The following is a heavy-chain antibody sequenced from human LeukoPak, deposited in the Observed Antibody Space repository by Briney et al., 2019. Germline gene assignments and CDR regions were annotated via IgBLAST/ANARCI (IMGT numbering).Heavy chain of an antibody. D-gene: IGHD3-10*01. J-gene: IGHJ4*02. CDR1: GFTFSTYA. V-gene: IGHV3-23*01. CDR2: ISGSGGST. CDR3: AKGPQWFGETTHFDY. Sequence: PGGSLRLSCTASGFTFSTYAMSWVRQAPGEGLEWVSGISGSGGSTYYTDSVKGRFTISRDNSKNTLHLQMNSLRAEDTAVYYCAKGPQWFGETTHFDYWGQGTLVTVSS.